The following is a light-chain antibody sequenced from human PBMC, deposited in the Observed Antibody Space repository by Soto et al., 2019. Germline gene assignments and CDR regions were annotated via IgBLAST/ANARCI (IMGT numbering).Light chain of an antibody. CDR3: QQSFSFPVP. Sequence: DIQMTQSPSSLSASVGDRVTITCRANQTITRYLNWYQQKPGTAPKLLIYAASSLQEGVPSRFRGSGSGTAVTLTISNLQPEDFAAYSCQQSFSFPVPFGQGTQLEIK. J-gene: IGKJ2*01. CDR1: QTITRY. CDR2: AAS. V-gene: IGKV1-39*01.